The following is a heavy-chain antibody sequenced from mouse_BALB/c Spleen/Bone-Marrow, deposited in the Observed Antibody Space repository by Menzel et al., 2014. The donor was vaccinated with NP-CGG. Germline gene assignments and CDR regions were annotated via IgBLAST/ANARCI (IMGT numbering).Heavy chain of an antibody. CDR3: TTLAQSDFDY. J-gene: IGHJ2*01. Sequence: EVQLQQSGTVLARPGAAVKMSCKASGYTFSNYWMHWVKQRPGQGLDWIGTIYPGNSDTTYNQKFKGKAKLTAVTSTSTAYMELNSLTNEDSAVYYCTTLAQSDFDYWGQGTTLTVSS. CDR2: IYPGNSDT. CDR1: GYTFSNYW. D-gene: IGHD3-1*01. V-gene: IGHV1-5*01.